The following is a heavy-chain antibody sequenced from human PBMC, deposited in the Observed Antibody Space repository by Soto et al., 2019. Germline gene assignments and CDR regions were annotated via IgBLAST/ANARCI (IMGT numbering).Heavy chain of an antibody. Sequence: APVKVSRKASGYTFPSYCISWVRQVPGQGNEWMGWISAYNGNTNYAQKLQGRVTMTTDTSTSTAYMELRSLRSDDTAVYYCARGFDYGSYEGAYYGMDVWGQGTTVTVSS. CDR2: ISAYNGNT. CDR3: ARGFDYGSYEGAYYGMDV. J-gene: IGHJ6*02. CDR1: GYTFPSYC. D-gene: IGHD4-4*01. V-gene: IGHV1-18*01.